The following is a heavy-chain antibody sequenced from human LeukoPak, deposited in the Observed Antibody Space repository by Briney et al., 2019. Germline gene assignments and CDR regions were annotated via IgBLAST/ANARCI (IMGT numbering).Heavy chain of an antibody. D-gene: IGHD5-18*01. CDR3: ARDGVDTAMVNYYYYYMDV. Sequence: GGSLRLSCAPSGFTSSSYAMHWVRQAPGKGLEYVSAISSNGGSTYYANSVKGRFTISRDTSKNTLYLQMGSLRAEDMAVYYCARDGVDTAMVNYYYYYMDVWGKGTTVTVSS. CDR2: ISSNGGST. V-gene: IGHV3-64*01. J-gene: IGHJ6*03. CDR1: GFTSSSYA.